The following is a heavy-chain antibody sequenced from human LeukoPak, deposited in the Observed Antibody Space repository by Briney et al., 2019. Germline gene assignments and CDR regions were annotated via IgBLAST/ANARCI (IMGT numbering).Heavy chain of an antibody. CDR3: ARDLGPEMATTKVHDAFDI. CDR2: IYPSGST. V-gene: IGHV4-4*02. J-gene: IGHJ3*02. CDR1: GASISSRNW. Sequence: SETLSLTCAVSGASISSRNWWIWVRQPPGKGLEWIGEIYPSGSTNYNPSLKSRVTISVDKSKNQFSLKLSSVTAADTAVYYCARDLGPEMATTKVHDAFDIWGQGTTVTVSS. D-gene: IGHD5-24*01.